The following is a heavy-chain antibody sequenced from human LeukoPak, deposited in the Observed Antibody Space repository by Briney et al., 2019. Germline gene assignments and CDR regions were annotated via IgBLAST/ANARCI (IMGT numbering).Heavy chain of an antibody. V-gene: IGHV3-9*01. J-gene: IGHJ4*02. CDR2: ISWNSGSI. CDR1: GFTFDDYA. CDR3: AKEHYYDGSGTLDH. Sequence: GGSLRLSCAASGFTFDDYAMHWVRQAPGKGLEWVSGISWNSGSIGYADSVKGRFTISRDNAKNSLYLQMNSLRAEDTALYYCAKEHYYDGSGTLDHWGQGTLVTVSS. D-gene: IGHD3-22*01.